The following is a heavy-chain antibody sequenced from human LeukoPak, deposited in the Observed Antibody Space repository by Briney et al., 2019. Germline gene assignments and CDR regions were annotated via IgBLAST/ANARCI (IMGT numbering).Heavy chain of an antibody. Sequence: GGSLRLSCAASGFTLSSYSMNWVRQAPGKGLEWVSYISSSSNTIYYADSVKGRFTISRDNAKNSLYLQMNSLRAEDTAVYYCARSKWDTNGWYYFDYWGQGTLVTVSS. CDR3: ARSKWDTNGWYYFDY. J-gene: IGHJ4*02. D-gene: IGHD6-19*01. CDR1: GFTLSSYS. CDR2: ISSSSNTI. V-gene: IGHV3-48*01.